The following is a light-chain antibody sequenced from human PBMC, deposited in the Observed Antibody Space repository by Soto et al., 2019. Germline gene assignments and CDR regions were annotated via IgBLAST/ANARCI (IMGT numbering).Light chain of an antibody. J-gene: IGKJ4*01. CDR1: QSVGGY. V-gene: IGKV3-11*01. Sequence: EIVLTQSPATLSLSPGERATLSCRASQSVGGYLAWYQQKPGQAPRLLIYNASTRPTGIPARFSGSGSGTDFTLTISSLEPEDFAVYYCQQRSNWRGTVGGGTKVEIK. CDR3: QQRSNWRGT. CDR2: NAS.